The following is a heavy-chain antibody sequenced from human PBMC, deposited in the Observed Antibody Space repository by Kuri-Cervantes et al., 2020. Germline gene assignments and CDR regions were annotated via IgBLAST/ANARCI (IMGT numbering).Heavy chain of an antibody. Sequence: ASVKVSCKASGYTFTSYYMHWVRQAPGQGLEWMGIINPSGGSTSYAQKFQGRVTITRDTSASTAYMELSSLRSEDTAVYYCARDRPNLGELSFNPRWGSMDVWGKGTTVTVSS. CDR2: INPSGGST. D-gene: IGHD3-16*02. CDR3: ARDRPNLGELSFNPRWGSMDV. J-gene: IGHJ6*04. CDR1: GYTFTSYY. V-gene: IGHV1-46*01.